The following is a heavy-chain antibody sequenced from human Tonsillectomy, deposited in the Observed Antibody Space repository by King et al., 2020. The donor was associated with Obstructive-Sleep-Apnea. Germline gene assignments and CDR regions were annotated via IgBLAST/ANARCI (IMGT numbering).Heavy chain of an antibody. CDR3: ARQGGYCSGGSCYLDY. CDR1: GYSFTSYW. Sequence: VQLVESGAEVKKPGESLKISCKGSGYSFTSYWIGWVRQMPGKGLEWMGIIYPGDSDTRYSPSFQGQVTISADKSISTAYLPWSSLKASDTAMYYCARQGGYCSGGSCYLDYWGQGTLVTVSS. D-gene: IGHD2-15*01. J-gene: IGHJ4*02. CDR2: IYPGDSDT. V-gene: IGHV5-51*01.